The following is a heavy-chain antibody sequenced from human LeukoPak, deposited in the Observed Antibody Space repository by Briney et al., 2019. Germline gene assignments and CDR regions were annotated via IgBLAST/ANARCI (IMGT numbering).Heavy chain of an antibody. J-gene: IGHJ4*02. D-gene: IGHD6-19*01. CDR3: ARRSVAGSLDY. CDR2: TKEDGGEK. Sequence: GGSLRLSCAASGFMFSSYWMSWVRQAPGKGLEWVANTKEDGGEKYYVDSVKGRFTISRDNAENSLYLQMNSLRAEDTAVYYCARRSVAGSLDYWGQGTLVTVSS. V-gene: IGHV3-7*01. CDR1: GFMFSSYW.